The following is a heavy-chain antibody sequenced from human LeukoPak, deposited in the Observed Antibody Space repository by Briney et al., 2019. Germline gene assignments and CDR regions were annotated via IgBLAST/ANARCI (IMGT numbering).Heavy chain of an antibody. CDR1: GFTFTSYS. CDR3: AVDWYDSSGYGTFDY. J-gene: IGHJ4*02. D-gene: IGHD3-22*01. Sequence: GGSLRLSCAASGFTFTSYSMNWVRQAPGKGLEWVSYISISSSTIYYGDSVRGRFTISRDNSKNTLYLQMHSLRAEDTAVYYCAVDWYDSSGYGTFDYWGQGTLVTVSS. CDR2: ISISSSTI. V-gene: IGHV3-48*01.